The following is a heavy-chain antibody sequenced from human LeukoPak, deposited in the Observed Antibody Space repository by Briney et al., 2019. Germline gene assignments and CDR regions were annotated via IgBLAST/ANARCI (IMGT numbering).Heavy chain of an antibody. V-gene: IGHV4-59*01. D-gene: IGHD1-26*01. CDR1: GDSISTFS. J-gene: IGHJ3*02. CDR3: ARDSQGGADGFDI. CDR2: MYYTGST. Sequence: NSSETLSLTCSVSGDSISTFSWSWIRQPPGKGLEWIAYMYYTGSTNYNPSLKSRVIVSVDTSKNQFSLKVNSVTAADTAVYFCARDSQGGADGFDIWGPGTMVTVSS.